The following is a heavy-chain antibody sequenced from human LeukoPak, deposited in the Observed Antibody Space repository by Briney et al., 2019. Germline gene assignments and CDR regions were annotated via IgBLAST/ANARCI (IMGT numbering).Heavy chain of an antibody. D-gene: IGHD3-16*01. CDR2: LHASGST. CDR1: GGSISNYY. Sequence: PSETLSLTCSVSGGSISNYYWNWIRQPAGKGLEWIGRLHASGSTRYNPSFGTRVTMSADTSKNQLSLKLTSVTAAVTALYFCARDQSGSGGHNNDAFDIWGQGTMVTVYS. J-gene: IGHJ3*02. V-gene: IGHV4-4*07. CDR3: ARDQSGSGGHNNDAFDI.